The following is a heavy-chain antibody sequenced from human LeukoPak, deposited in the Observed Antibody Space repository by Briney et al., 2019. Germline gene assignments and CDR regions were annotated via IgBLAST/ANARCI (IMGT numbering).Heavy chain of an antibody. CDR1: GFTFSSYA. CDR2: ISGSGGST. D-gene: IGHD3-22*01. J-gene: IGHJ4*02. Sequence: GGSLRLSCAASGFTFSSYAMSWVRQAPGKWLEWVSAISGSGGSTYYADSVKGRFTISRDNSKNTLYLQMNSLRAEDTAVYYCAIGDVIVVVPTDYWGQGTLVTVSS. V-gene: IGHV3-23*01. CDR3: AIGDVIVVVPTDY.